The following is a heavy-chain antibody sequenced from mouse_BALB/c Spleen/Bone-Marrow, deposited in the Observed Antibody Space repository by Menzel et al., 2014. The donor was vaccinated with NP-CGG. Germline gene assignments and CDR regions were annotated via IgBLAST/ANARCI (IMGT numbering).Heavy chain of an antibody. Sequence: EVQLQESGPGLVKPSQTVSLTCTVTGISITTGNYRWSWIRQFPGNKLEWIGYIYYSGTITYNPSLTSRTTTTRDTSKNQFFLEMNSLTAEDTATYYCARYLGAYFDYWGQGTTLTVSS. CDR3: ARYLGAYFDY. V-gene: IGHV3-5*02. D-gene: IGHD1-1*01. CDR2: IYYSGTI. CDR1: GISITTGNYR. J-gene: IGHJ2*01.